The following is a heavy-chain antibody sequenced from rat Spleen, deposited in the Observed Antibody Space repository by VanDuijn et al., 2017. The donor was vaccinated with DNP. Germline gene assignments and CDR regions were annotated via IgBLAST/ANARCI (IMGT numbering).Heavy chain of an antibody. CDR1: GYSITSSYR. V-gene: IGHV3-3*01. J-gene: IGHJ4*01. D-gene: IGHD1-4*01. Sequence: EVQLQESGPGLVKTSQSLSLTCSVTGYSITSSYRWNWIRKFPGNKLEWMGSVNSAGTTNYNPSLKGRISITRDKSKNQFFLQVNSETTEDTATYYCARWPGYNPPYAMDAWGQGTSVTVSS. CDR2: VNSAGTT. CDR3: ARWPGYNPPYAMDA.